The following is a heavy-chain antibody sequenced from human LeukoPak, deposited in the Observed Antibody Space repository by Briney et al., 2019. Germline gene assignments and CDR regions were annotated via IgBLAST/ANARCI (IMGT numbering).Heavy chain of an antibody. CDR1: GGSISSGGYY. D-gene: IGHD3-22*01. Sequence: SQTLSLTCTVSGGSISSGGYYWSWIRQPPGKGLEWIGYIYHSGSTYYNPSLKSRVTISVDRSKNQFSLKLSSVTAADTAVYYCASDSSGTGTYFDYWGQGTLVTVSS. V-gene: IGHV4-30-2*01. J-gene: IGHJ4*02. CDR2: IYHSGST. CDR3: ASDSSGTGTYFDY.